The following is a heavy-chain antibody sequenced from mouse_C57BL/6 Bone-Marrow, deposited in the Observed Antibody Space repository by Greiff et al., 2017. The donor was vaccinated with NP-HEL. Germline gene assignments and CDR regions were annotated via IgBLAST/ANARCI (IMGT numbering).Heavy chain of an antibody. J-gene: IGHJ2*01. CDR1: GYTFTSYW. CDR3: AIKPLFITIKYYFDY. CDR2: IHPSDSDT. V-gene: IGHV1-74*01. Sequence: QVQLKQSGAELVKPGASVTVSCKASGYTFTSYWMHWVKQRPGQGLEWIGRIHPSDSDTNYNQKFKGKATLTVDKSSSTAYMQLSSLTSEDSAVYYCAIKPLFITIKYYFDYWGKGTTLTVSS. D-gene: IGHD1-1*02.